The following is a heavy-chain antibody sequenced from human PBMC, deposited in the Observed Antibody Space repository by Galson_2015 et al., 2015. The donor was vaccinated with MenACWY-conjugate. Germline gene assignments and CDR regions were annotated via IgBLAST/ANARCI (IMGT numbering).Heavy chain of an antibody. CDR2: INHSGST. V-gene: IGHV4-34*01. J-gene: IGHJ5*02. D-gene: IGHD6-19*01. CDR3: ASASLASSGWSNWFDP. CDR1: GGSFSGYY. Sequence: ETLSLTCAVYGGSFSGYYWSWIRQPPGQGLEWIGEINHSGSTNYNPSLKSRVTISVDTSKNQFSLKLSSVTAADTAVYYCASASLASSGWSNWFDPWGQGTLVTVSS.